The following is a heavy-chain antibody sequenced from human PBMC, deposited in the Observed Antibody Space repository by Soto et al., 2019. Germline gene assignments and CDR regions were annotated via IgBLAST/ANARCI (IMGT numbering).Heavy chain of an antibody. Sequence: SETLSLTCTVSGGSISSYYWSWIRQPPGKGLEWIGYIYYSGSTNYNPSLKSRVTISVDTSKNQFSLKLSSVTAADTAVYYCATTKMVRGVTGWFDPWGQGTLVTVSS. D-gene: IGHD3-10*01. V-gene: IGHV4-59*08. J-gene: IGHJ5*02. CDR1: GGSISSYY. CDR2: IYYSGST. CDR3: ATTKMVRGVTGWFDP.